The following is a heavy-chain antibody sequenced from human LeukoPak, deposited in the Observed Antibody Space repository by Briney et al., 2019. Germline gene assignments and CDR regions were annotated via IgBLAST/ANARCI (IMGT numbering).Heavy chain of an antibody. V-gene: IGHV4-30-2*01. J-gene: IGHJ6*04. CDR1: GGSISSGGYS. CDR2: IYHSGST. Sequence: PSQTLSVTCAVSGGSISSGGYSWSWIRQPPGKGLEWIGYIYHSGSTYYNPSLKSRVTISVDRSKNQFSLKLSSVTAADTAVYYCARDAVYYGMDVWGKGTTVTVSS. CDR3: ARDAVYYGMDV.